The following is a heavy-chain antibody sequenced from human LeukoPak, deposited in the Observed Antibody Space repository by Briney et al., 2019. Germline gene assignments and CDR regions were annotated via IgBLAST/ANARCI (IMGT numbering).Heavy chain of an antibody. Sequence: GGSLRLSCAASGFTLSHHGMLWVRQAPGKGLEWVAVIWNGGSKKYYGDSVKGRFTISRDTSKNTLDLQMDSLRVEDTAVYYCARSTRGDSNGQGDDLDIWGQGTMVTVS. CDR3: ARSTRGDSNGQGDDLDI. J-gene: IGHJ3*02. D-gene: IGHD3-22*01. CDR1: GFTLSHHG. CDR2: IWNGGSKK. V-gene: IGHV3-33*01.